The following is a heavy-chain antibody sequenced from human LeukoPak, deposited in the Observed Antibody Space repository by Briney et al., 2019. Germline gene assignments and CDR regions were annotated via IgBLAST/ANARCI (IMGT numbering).Heavy chain of an antibody. Sequence: SETLSLTCAVSGGSISSLSHYWGWIRQPPGKGLEWIVSIYYSGSTYYNPSLKSRVTTSIDRSKNQFSLKLSSVIAADTAVYYCGARRAFDIWGQGTMVTVSS. V-gene: IGHV4-39*07. CDR1: GGSISSLSHY. CDR2: IYYSGST. J-gene: IGHJ3*02. CDR3: GARRAFDI. D-gene: IGHD6-6*01.